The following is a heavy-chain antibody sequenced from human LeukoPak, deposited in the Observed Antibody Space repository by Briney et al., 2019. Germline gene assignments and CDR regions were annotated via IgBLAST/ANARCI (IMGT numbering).Heavy chain of an antibody. CDR1: GFTLSCYW. D-gene: IGHD2-8*01. CDR3: AREARGTRAAFDV. V-gene: IGHV3-7*01. Sequence: AGSLRLSGAASGFTLSCYWMSWVRQAPGKGLEWAANIKEDGTHKYYVGSVRGRFTISRDNAKNSLYLQMNSLRAEDTAIYYCAREARGTRAAFDVWGQGTMVTVFS. CDR2: IKEDGTHK. J-gene: IGHJ3*01.